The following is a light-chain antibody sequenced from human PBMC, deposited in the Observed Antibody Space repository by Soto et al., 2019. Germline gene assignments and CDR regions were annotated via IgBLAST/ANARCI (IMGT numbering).Light chain of an antibody. CDR3: QQYDSYLT. CDR2: DAS. V-gene: IGKV1-5*01. J-gene: IGKJ1*01. CDR1: QSISRW. Sequence: DIQMTQSPSTLSASVGDRVTITCRASQSISRWLAWFQQKPGTAPNLLIYDASTLYSGVPSRFSGSGSGTEFTLTISSLQPADSATYYCQQYDSYLTFGQGTKVDI.